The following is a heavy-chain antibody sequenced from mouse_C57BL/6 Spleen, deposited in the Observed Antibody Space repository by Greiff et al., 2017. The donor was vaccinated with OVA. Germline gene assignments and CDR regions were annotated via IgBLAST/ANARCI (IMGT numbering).Heavy chain of an antibody. Sequence: VKLVESGPGLVQPSQSLSITCTVSGFSLTSYGVHWVRQSPGKGLEWLGVIWRGGSTDYNAAFMSRLSITKDNSKSQVFVKMNSLQADDTAIYYCAKALYYSNYVDWYFDVWGTGTTVTVSS. V-gene: IGHV2-5*01. CDR1: GFSLTSYG. CDR2: IWRGGST. D-gene: IGHD2-5*01. J-gene: IGHJ1*03. CDR3: AKALYYSNYVDWYFDV.